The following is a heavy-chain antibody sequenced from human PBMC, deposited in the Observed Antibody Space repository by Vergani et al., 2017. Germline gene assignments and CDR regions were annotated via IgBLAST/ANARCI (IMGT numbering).Heavy chain of an antibody. V-gene: IGHV4-61*02. Sequence: QVQLQESGPGLVKPSQTLSLTCTVSGGSISSGSYYWSWIRQPAGKGLEWIGRIYTSGSTNYNPSLKSRVTISVDTSKNQFSLKLSAVTAADTAVYYCARSSLGSTYNWFDPWGQGTLVTVSS. CDR2: IYTSGST. CDR3: ARSSLGSTYNWFDP. D-gene: IGHD3-10*01. CDR1: GGSISSGSYY. J-gene: IGHJ5*02.